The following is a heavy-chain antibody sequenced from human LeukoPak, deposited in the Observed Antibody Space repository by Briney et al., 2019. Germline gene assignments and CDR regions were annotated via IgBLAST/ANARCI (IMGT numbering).Heavy chain of an antibody. D-gene: IGHD6-19*01. CDR3: ARDRRSGWYYYYYGMDV. Sequence: ASVKVSCKASGYTFTGYYMHWVRQAPGQGLEWMGWINPNSGGTNYAQKFQGRVTMTRDTSISTAYMELSRLRSDDTAVYYCARDRRSGWYYYYYGMDVWDQGTTVTVSS. J-gene: IGHJ6*02. CDR2: INPNSGGT. V-gene: IGHV1-2*02. CDR1: GYTFTGYY.